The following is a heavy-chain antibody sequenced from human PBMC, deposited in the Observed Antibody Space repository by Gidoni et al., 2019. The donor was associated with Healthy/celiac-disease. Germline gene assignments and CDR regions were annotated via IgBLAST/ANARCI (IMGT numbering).Heavy chain of an antibody. D-gene: IGHD6-6*01. CDR3: AKEQLANAKAMDV. V-gene: IGHV3-9*01. Sequence: EVQLVESGGGLVQPGRSLRLSCAASGFTFDDYAMHWVRQAPGKGLEWVSGISWNSGSIGYADSVKGRFTISRDNAKNSLYLQMNSLRAEDTALYYCAKEQLANAKAMDVWGKGTTVTVSS. CDR2: ISWNSGSI. CDR1: GFTFDDYA. J-gene: IGHJ6*03.